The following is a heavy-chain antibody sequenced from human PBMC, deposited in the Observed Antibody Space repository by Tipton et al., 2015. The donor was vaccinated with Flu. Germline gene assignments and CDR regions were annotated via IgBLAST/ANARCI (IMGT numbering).Heavy chain of an antibody. D-gene: IGHD1-26*01. CDR1: GYTFTNFG. Sequence: QLVQSGVEVKKPGASVKVPCKASGYTFTNFGITWVRQAPGQGLEWMGWISGYNGDTNYAEKLQGRVTMTTDASTHTAYMELRSLKSDDTAMYYCARDRRSYNIHLEYHYYYGMDVWGQGTTVTVSS. CDR2: ISGYNGDT. CDR3: ARDRRSYNIHLEYHYYYGMDV. J-gene: IGHJ6*02. V-gene: IGHV1-18*01.